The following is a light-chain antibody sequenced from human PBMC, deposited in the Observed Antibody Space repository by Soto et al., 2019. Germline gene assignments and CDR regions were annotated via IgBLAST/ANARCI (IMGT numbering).Light chain of an antibody. CDR1: QSIGTW. CDR3: QQSDTYPLT. V-gene: IGKV1-5*01. J-gene: IGKJ5*01. Sequence: DIQMTQSPSTLSASVGDRVTITCRASQSIGTWLAWYQHRPGKAPSLLIYDASTSRSGVPSRFSGSRSGTEFSLTTSSLQADDFATYYGQQSDTYPLTFGQVTRLYI. CDR2: DAS.